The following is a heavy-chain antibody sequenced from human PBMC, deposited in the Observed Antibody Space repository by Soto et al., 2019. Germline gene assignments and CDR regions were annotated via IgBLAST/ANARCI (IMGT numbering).Heavy chain of an antibody. CDR1: GYTFTRYY. CDR3: ALAGLHRRTCFDY. CDR2: INPSGGST. J-gene: IGHJ4*02. D-gene: IGHD5-12*01. Sequence: ASVKVSCKASGYTFTRYYMHWVRQAPGQGLEWMGIINPSGGSTSYAQKFQGRVTMTRDTSTSTVYMELSSLRSEDTAVYYCALAGLHRRTCFDYWGQGTLVTVSS. V-gene: IGHV1-46*01.